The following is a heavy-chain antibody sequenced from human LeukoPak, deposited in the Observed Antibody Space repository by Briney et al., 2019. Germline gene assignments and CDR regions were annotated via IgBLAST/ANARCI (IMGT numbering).Heavy chain of an antibody. V-gene: IGHV3-23*01. Sequence: GGSLRLSCAASGFTFSSYAMSWVRQAPGKGLEWVSAISGSGGSTYYADSVKGRFTISRDNSKNTLYLQMNSLRAEDTAVYYCASTYDSSGYYYYYYYGMDVWGQGTTVTVSS. CDR2: ISGSGGST. J-gene: IGHJ6*02. CDR3: ASTYDSSGYYYYYYYGMDV. CDR1: GFTFSSYA. D-gene: IGHD3-22*01.